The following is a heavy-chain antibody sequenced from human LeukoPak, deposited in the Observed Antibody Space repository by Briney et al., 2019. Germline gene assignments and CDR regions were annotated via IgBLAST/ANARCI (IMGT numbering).Heavy chain of an antibody. V-gene: IGHV3-7*03. CDR2: IKQDGSER. D-gene: IGHD3-3*01. CDR1: GFSFSSYW. J-gene: IGHJ4*02. Sequence: GGSLRLSCAASGFSFSSYWMSWVRQAAGKGLEWVGNIKQDGSERYYVDSVKGRFTISRDNAKNSLYLQMNSLRAEDTAVFYCARDQYDTWSRRGNFDSWGQGTLVIVSS. CDR3: ARDQYDTWSRRGNFDS.